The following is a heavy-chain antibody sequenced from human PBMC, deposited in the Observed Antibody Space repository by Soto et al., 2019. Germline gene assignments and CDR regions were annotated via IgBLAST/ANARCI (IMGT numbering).Heavy chain of an antibody. CDR3: AKAEQLVRGAYYFDY. CDR2: ISYDGSNK. CDR1: GFTFSSYG. D-gene: IGHD6-6*01. Sequence: GGSLRLSFAASGFTFSSYGVHWVRQAPGKGLEWVAVISYDGSNKYYADSVKGRFTISRDNSKNTLYLQMNSLRAEDTAVYYCAKAEQLVRGAYYFDYWGQGTLVTVSS. J-gene: IGHJ4*02. V-gene: IGHV3-30*18.